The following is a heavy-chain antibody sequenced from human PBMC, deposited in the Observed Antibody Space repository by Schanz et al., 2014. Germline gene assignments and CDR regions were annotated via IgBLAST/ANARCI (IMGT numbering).Heavy chain of an antibody. D-gene: IGHD1-20*01. CDR2: ISSGGGST. J-gene: IGHJ4*02. V-gene: IGHV3-23*01. Sequence: EVQLLESGGGLVQPGGSLRLSCASSGFSFTTYAMSWVRRAPGKGLEWVSSISSGGGSTYYADSVRGRFTISRDNSKNTLYLQMNSLRAEDTAVYYCANNWNLDYWGQGTLVTVSS. CDR3: ANNWNLDY. CDR1: GFSFTTYA.